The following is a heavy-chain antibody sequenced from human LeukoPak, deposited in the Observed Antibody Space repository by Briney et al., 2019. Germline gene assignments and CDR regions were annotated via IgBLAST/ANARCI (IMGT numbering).Heavy chain of an antibody. CDR3: ARSNVDTAVDY. Sequence: PSGTLSLTCAVSGGTISGSNWWSWVRQPPGKGLEWIGEIYHSGSTNYKPSLKSRLTISVDKSKNQFSLKLSSVTAADTAVYYCARSNVDTAVDYWGQGTLVTVSS. D-gene: IGHD5-18*01. J-gene: IGHJ4*02. CDR2: IYHSGST. V-gene: IGHV4-4*02. CDR1: GGTISGSNW.